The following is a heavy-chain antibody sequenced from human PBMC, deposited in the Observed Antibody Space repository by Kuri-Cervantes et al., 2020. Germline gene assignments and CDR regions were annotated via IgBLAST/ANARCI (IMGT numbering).Heavy chain of an antibody. CDR2: VNRDGSSP. CDR1: GFTFSSNW. CDR3: ARDGGGYGNYMDV. J-gene: IGHJ6*03. Sequence: GGSLRLSCAASGFTFSSNWMHWVRQAPGMGLVWVSRVNRDGSSPSYADSVRGRFTISRDNAKNSLYLQMNSLRAEDTASYYCARDGGGYGNYMDVWGKGTTVTVSS. V-gene: IGHV3-74*01. D-gene: IGHD3-16*01.